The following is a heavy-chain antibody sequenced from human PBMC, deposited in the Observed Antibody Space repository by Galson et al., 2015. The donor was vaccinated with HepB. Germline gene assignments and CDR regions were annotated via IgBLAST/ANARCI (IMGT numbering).Heavy chain of an antibody. CDR3: ARYNGNVAAFDS. CDR2: IWYDGSKE. Sequence: SLRLSCAASGFTFGSYGMHWVRQAPGKGLEWVAVIWYDGSKEYYVDSVKGRFTISRDNSKNTLYLQMNSLRAEDTAVYYCARYNGNVAAFDSWGQGTLVTVSS. CDR1: GFTFGSYG. J-gene: IGHJ4*02. D-gene: IGHD1-26*01. V-gene: IGHV3-33*01.